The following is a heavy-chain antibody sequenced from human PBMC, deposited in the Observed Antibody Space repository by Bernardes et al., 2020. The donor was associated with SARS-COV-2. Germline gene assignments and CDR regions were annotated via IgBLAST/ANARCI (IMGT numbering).Heavy chain of an antibody. Sequence: GGSLRLSCAASGFTFSGYSMNWVRQAPGKGLEWVSYISSGSTTIYYADSVKGRFTISRDNAKNSLYLQMNSLRDEDTAVYYCGREIPVWVDYWGQGTMVTVSS. CDR1: GFTFSGYS. D-gene: IGHD5-18*01. CDR2: ISSGSTTI. J-gene: IGHJ4*02. CDR3: GREIPVWVDY. V-gene: IGHV3-48*02.